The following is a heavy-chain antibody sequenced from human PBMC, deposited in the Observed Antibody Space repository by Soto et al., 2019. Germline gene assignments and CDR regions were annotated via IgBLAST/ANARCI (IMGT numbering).Heavy chain of an antibody. CDR1: GYTFTAYY. CDR2: INPKFGDT. CDR3: ARNMDYYYGPGSGNGHGF. D-gene: IGHD3-10*01. V-gene: IGHV1-2*02. Sequence: QVQLVQSGAEVKEPGDSVRVSCEASGYTFTAYYIHWVRQAPGQGLEWMGWINPKFGDTTYAQDFQGRVSMTRDMSFSTVYMELSRLTSDDTAIYYCARNMDYYYGPGSGNGHGFWGQGTTVTV. J-gene: IGHJ6*02.